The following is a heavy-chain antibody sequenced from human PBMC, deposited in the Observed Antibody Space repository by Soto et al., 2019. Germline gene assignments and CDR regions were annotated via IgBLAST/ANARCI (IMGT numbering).Heavy chain of an antibody. CDR2: INHSGST. D-gene: IGHD3-22*01. J-gene: IGHJ5*02. V-gene: IGHV4-34*01. Sequence: PSETLSLTCAVYGGSFSGCYWSWIRQPPGKGLEWIGEINHSGSTNYNPSLKSRVTISVDTSKNQFSLKLSSVTAADTAVYYCARALPNYDSISWGQGTLVTVSS. CDR1: GGSFSGCY. CDR3: ARALPNYDSIS.